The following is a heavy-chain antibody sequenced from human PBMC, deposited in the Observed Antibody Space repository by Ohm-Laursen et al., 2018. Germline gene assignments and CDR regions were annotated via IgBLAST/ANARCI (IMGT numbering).Heavy chain of an antibody. J-gene: IGHJ4*02. CDR1: GFTFSSYG. V-gene: IGHV3-30*03. CDR2: ISYDGSNK. Sequence: SLRLSCTASGFTFSSYGMHWVRQAPGKGLEWVAVISYDGSNKYYADSMKGRFTISRDNSKNTLYPQMNSLRAEDTAVYYCARDRRDWQQFYDCWGQGTLVTVSS. D-gene: IGHD5-24*01. CDR3: ARDRRDWQQFYDC.